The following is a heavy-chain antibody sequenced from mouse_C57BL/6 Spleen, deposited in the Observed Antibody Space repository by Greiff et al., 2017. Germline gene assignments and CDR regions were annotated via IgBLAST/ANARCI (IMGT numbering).Heavy chain of an antibody. J-gene: IGHJ2*01. CDR2: IYPRSGNT. D-gene: IGHD1-1*01. V-gene: IGHV1-81*01. CDR1: GYTFTSYG. CDR3: VRRTAVVAHYYFDY. Sequence: VQLQQSGAELVRPGASVKLSCKASGYTFTSYGISWVKQRTGQGLEWIGEIYPRSGNTYYNEKFKGKATLTADKSSSTAYMKLRSLTSEDSAVCVSVRRTAVVAHYYFDYWGQGTTLTVSS.